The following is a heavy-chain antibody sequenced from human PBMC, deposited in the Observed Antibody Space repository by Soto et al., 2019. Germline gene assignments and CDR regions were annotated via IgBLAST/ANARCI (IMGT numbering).Heavy chain of an antibody. D-gene: IGHD3-22*01. J-gene: IGHJ6*02. Sequence: GGSLRLSCAASGFTFSSYSMNWVRQAPGKGLEWVSSISSSSSYIYYADSVKGRFTISRDNAKNSLYLQMNSLRAEDTAVYYCARDPPPPYYYDSSGYLTPNGMDVWGQGTTVTVSS. CDR1: GFTFSSYS. V-gene: IGHV3-21*01. CDR3: ARDPPPPYYYDSSGYLTPNGMDV. CDR2: ISSSSSYI.